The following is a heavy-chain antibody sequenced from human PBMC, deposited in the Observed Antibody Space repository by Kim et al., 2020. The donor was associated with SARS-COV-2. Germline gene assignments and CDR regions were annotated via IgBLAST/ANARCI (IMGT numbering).Heavy chain of an antibody. CDR3: ATEGKRTYCSSTSCYEFGAFDI. Sequence: ASVKVSCKVSGYTLTELSMHWVRQAPGKGLEWMGGFDPEDGETIYAQKFQGRVTMTEDTSTDTAYMELSSLRSEDTAVYYCATEGKRTYCSSTSCYEFGAFDIWGQGTMVTVSS. CDR2: FDPEDGET. J-gene: IGHJ3*02. D-gene: IGHD2-2*01. V-gene: IGHV1-24*01. CDR1: GYTLTELS.